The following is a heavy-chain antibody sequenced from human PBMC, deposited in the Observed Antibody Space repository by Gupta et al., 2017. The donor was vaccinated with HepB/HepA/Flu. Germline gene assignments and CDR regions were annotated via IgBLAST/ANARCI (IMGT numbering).Heavy chain of an antibody. CDR1: GGSFTGYY. CDR2: ISHSGST. J-gene: IGHJ5*02. D-gene: IGHD4-17*01. V-gene: IGHV4-34*01. Sequence: QAQLQQWGAGLFKPSETLSLTCSVYGGSFTGYYWTWIRQPPGKGLEWIGEISHSGSTNYNPSLKSRVTISINTSNKRFSLRLSSVTAADTAVYYCARADYDDYFKERLDPWGQGTLVTVSS. CDR3: ARADYDDYFKERLDP.